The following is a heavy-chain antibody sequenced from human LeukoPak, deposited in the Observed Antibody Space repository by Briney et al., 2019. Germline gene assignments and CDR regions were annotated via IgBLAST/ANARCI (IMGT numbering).Heavy chain of an antibody. D-gene: IGHD6-19*01. CDR2: ISSSSSYI. CDR1: GFTFSSYS. J-gene: IGHJ4*02. Sequence: GGSLRLSXAASGFTFSSYSMNWVRQAPGKGMEWVSSISSSSSYIYYADSVKGRCTISRDNAKNSLYLQMNSLRAEDTAVYYCARAAVAECFDYWGQGTLVTVSS. V-gene: IGHV3-21*01. CDR3: ARAAVAECFDY.